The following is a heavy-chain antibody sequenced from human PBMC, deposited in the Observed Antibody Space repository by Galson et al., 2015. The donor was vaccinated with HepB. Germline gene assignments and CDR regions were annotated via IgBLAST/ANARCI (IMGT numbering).Heavy chain of an antibody. Sequence: SLRLSCAASGFTFSDYYMSWIRQAPGKGLEWVSYISSSSSYTNYADSVKGRFTISRDNAKNSLYLQMNSLRAEDTAVYYCARVQRLTTVTTSHYYGMDVWGQGTTVTVSS. CDR3: ARVQRLTTVTTSHYYGMDV. J-gene: IGHJ6*02. D-gene: IGHD4-17*01. CDR1: GFTFSDYY. CDR2: ISSSSSYT. V-gene: IGHV3-11*05.